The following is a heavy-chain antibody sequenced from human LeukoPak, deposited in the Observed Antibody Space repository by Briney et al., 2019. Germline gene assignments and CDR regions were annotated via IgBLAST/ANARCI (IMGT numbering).Heavy chain of an antibody. J-gene: IGHJ5*02. CDR2: IYHSGST. CDR1: GYSISSGYY. V-gene: IGHV4-38-2*02. Sequence: SETLSLTCTVSGYSISSGYYWGWIRPPPGKGLEWIGSIYHSGSTYYNPSLKSRVTISVDTSKNQFSLKLSSVTAADTAVYYCAREPHYSSSWYGTRFDPWGQGTLVTVSS. CDR3: AREPHYSSSWYGTRFDP. D-gene: IGHD6-13*01.